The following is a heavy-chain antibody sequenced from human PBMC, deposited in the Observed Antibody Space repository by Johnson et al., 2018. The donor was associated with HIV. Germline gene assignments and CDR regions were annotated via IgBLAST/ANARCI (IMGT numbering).Heavy chain of an antibody. V-gene: IGHV3-15*01. Sequence: VQLVESGGGLVKPGGSLRLSCAASGFTFSNAWMSWVRQAPGKGLEWVGRIKSKTDGGTTDYAAPVKGRFTISRDDSKNTVYLQMNSLRAEDTAVYYCARGCRDGYTCDAFDIWGQGTMVTVSS. D-gene: IGHD5-24*01. CDR3: ARGCRDGYTCDAFDI. J-gene: IGHJ3*02. CDR1: GFTFSNAW. CDR2: IKSKTDGGTT.